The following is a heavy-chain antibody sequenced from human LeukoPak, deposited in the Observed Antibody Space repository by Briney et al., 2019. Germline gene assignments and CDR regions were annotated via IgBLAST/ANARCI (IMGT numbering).Heavy chain of an antibody. Sequence: SETLSLTCTVSGGSISSSSYYWGWIRQPPGKGLEWIGSNSGSTYYNPSLKSRVTISVDTSKNQFSLKLSSVTAADTAVYYCARDPELHWYFDLWGRGTLVTASS. V-gene: IGHV4-39*02. CDR3: ARDPELHWYFDL. D-gene: IGHD1-26*01. CDR1: GGSISSSSYY. CDR2: NSGST. J-gene: IGHJ2*01.